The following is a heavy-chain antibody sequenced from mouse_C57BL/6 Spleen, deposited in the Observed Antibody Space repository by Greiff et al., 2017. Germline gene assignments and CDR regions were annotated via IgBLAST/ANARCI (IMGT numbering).Heavy chain of an antibody. CDR2: INTNNGGT. CDR1: GYTFTDYN. D-gene: IGHD2-1*01. J-gene: IGHJ2*01. CDR3: ARDGNYCFDY. Sequence: EVQLQQSGPELVKPGASVTMSCTASGYTFTDYNLHWVKQSHGKSLEWIGYINTNNGGTSYNQKFNGKATLTVNTSSRTAYMELLSLTSEDSAVYYCARDGNYCFDYWGQGTTLTVSS. V-gene: IGHV1-22*01.